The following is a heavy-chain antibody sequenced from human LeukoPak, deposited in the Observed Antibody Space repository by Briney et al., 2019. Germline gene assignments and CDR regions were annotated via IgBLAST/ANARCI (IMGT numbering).Heavy chain of an antibody. J-gene: IGHJ4*02. CDR3: ADHPLCSSAYYPDYYG. CDR2: ISSSSSYI. Sequence: GESLRLSCAASGFTFSSYSMIWVRQAPGKGLEWVSYISSSSSYIYYADSVRGGFTISRDNAKNTLHQKMISLRDVETGVQCCADHPLCSSAYYPDYYGWGPVTPVTVSS. V-gene: IGHV3-21*04. D-gene: IGHD3-22*01. CDR1: GFTFSSYS.